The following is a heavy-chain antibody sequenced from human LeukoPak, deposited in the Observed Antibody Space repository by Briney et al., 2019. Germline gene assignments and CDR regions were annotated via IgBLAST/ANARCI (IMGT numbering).Heavy chain of an antibody. D-gene: IGHD3-10*01. V-gene: IGHV3-30*02. CDR2: IRYDGNDK. J-gene: IGHJ5*02. CDR3: AKDLMRDRWFGES. CDR1: GFTFSTYG. Sequence: PGGSLRLSCIASGFTFSTYGTHWVRQAPGKGLEWVAFIRYDGNDKFYAESVKGRFTISRDTSRNTLYLQMNSLRLEDTAVYYCAKDLMRDRWFGESWGQGTLVTVSS.